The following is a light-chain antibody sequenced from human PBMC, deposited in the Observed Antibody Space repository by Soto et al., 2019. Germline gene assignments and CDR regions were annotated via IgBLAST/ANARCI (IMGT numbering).Light chain of an antibody. CDR3: QQYNSWLWT. J-gene: IGKJ1*01. Sequence: EIVMTQSPVTLSVSPGERVTLSCRASQSVSSNLAWYRQKPGQAPSLLIYGAFTRATGIPARFSGTGSGTEFTLTISSLQSEDFALYYCQQYNSWLWTFGQGTKVDIK. CDR2: GAF. CDR1: QSVSSN. V-gene: IGKV3-15*01.